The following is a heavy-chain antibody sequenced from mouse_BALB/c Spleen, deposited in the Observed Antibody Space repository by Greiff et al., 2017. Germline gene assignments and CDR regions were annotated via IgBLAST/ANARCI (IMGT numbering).Heavy chain of an antibody. Sequence: VQLQQSGTVLARPGASVKMSCKASGYSFTSYWMHWVKQRPGQGLEWIGAIYPGNSDTSYNQKFKGKAKLTAVTSASTAYMELSSLTNEDSAVYYCTSYYGSSYGFAYWGQGTLVTVSA. CDR2: IYPGNSDT. V-gene: IGHV1-5*01. CDR1: GYSFTSYW. J-gene: IGHJ3*01. CDR3: TSYYGSSYGFAY. D-gene: IGHD1-1*01.